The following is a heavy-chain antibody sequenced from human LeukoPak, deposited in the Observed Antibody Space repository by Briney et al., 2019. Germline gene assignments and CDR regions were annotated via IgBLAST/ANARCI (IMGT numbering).Heavy chain of an antibody. V-gene: IGHV4-34*01. CDR3: ARDVGARLPGY. Sequence: SETLSLTCAVYGGSFSGYYWSWIRQPPGKGLEWIGEMYHSGNSNYNPSLKSRVTMSVDKSKNRFSLKLTSVTAADTAVYYCARDVGARLPGYWGQGTLVTVSS. J-gene: IGHJ1*01. CDR1: GGSFSGYY. CDR2: MYHSGNS. D-gene: IGHD6-6*01.